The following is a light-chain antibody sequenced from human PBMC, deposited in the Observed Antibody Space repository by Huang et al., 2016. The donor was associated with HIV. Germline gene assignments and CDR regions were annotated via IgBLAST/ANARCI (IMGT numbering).Light chain of an antibody. Sequence: EIVMTQSPATLSVSPGERATLPCRASQSVSSNLAWYQQKPGQAPRLLIYGASTRATGIPARFSGSGSGTEFTLTISSLQSEDFAVYYCQQYNNWPPWTFGKGTKVEIK. J-gene: IGKJ1*01. CDR3: QQYNNWPPWT. V-gene: IGKV3-15*01. CDR1: QSVSSN. CDR2: GAS.